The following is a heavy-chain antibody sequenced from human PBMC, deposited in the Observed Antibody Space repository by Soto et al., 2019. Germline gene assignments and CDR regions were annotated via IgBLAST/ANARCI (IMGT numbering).Heavy chain of an antibody. CDR1: GGSFSGYY. CDR3: ARGYGSGRWYYYYGMDV. Sequence: SETLSLTCAVYGGSFSGYYWSWIRQPPGKGLEWIGEINHSGSTNYNPSLKSRVTISVDTSKNQFSLKLSSVTAADTAVYYCARGYGSGRWYYYYGMDVWGQGTTATVSS. V-gene: IGHV4-34*01. CDR2: INHSGST. J-gene: IGHJ6*02. D-gene: IGHD3-10*01.